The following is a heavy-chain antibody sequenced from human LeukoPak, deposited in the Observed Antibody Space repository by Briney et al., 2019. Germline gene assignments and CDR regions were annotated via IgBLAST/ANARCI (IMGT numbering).Heavy chain of an antibody. CDR3: ARDLGLRGST. J-gene: IGHJ5*02. V-gene: IGHV3-74*01. Sequence: GGSLRVSCEASGLTFSNSWMHWVRQIPGKGLVWVSRMYGDMRDISYADSVKGRFTISRDNAKNTVYLQMNSLRGEDTAVYYRARDLGLRGSTWGQGTLVTVSS. CDR1: GLTFSNSW. D-gene: IGHD5-12*01. CDR2: MYGDMRDI.